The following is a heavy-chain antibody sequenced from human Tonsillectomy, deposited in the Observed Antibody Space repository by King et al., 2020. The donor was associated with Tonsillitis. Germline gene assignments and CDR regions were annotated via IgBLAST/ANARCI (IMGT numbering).Heavy chain of an antibody. CDR3: ARDRGEMATLDY. CDR2: IWYDGRNK. J-gene: IGHJ4*02. CDR1: GFTFCSYG. V-gene: IGHV3-33*01. Sequence: VQLVGSGGGVVQPGRSLRLSCAPSGFTFCSYGMHWVRQAPGKGLEWGAVIWYDGRNKYYADTVKGRFTISRDNSKNTLYLEMNSLGAEDTAVYFCARDRGEMATLDYWGQGTLVTVSS. D-gene: IGHD5-24*01.